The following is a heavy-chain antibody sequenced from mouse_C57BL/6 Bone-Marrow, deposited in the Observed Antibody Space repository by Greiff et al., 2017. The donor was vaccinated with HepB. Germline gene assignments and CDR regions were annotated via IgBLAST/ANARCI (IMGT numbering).Heavy chain of an antibody. CDR2: IYPGSGNT. J-gene: IGHJ1*03. Sequence: VKLVESGAELVRPGASVKLSCKASGYTFTDYYINWVKQRPGQGLEWIARIYPGSGNTYYNEKFKGKATLTAEKSSSTAYMQLSSLTSEDSAVYFCAREGYDDWYFDVWGTGTTVTVSS. CDR1: GYTFTDYY. D-gene: IGHD2-2*01. CDR3: AREGYDDWYFDV. V-gene: IGHV1-76*01.